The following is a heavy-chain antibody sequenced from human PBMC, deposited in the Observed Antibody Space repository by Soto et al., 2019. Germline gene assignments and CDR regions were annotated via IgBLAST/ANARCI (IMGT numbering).Heavy chain of an antibody. CDR2: INHSGST. Sequence: SETLSLTCAVCGGSFSGYYWSWIRQPPGKGLEWIGEINHSGSTNYNPSLKSRVTISVDTSKNQFSLKLSSVTAADTAVYYCARGRGYSYGLLYYYYGMDVWGQGTTVTVSS. CDR1: GGSFSGYY. J-gene: IGHJ6*02. CDR3: ARGRGYSYGLLYYYYGMDV. V-gene: IGHV4-34*01. D-gene: IGHD5-18*01.